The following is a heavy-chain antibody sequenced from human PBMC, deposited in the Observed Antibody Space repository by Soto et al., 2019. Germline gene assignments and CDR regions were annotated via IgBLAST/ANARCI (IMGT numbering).Heavy chain of an antibody. V-gene: IGHV3-74*01. CDR2: IKSDGSGT. CDR1: GFTFSSYW. CDR3: ARGDGDRYDGNCYRGRH. J-gene: IGHJ4*02. D-gene: IGHD2-2*03. Sequence: EVQLVESGGGLVQPGESLTLSCAASGFTFSSYWMHWVRQAPGKGLVWVSRIKSDGSGTYYADSVKGRLTISRDNAKNTLYLQMNSLRVEDTAVYFCARGDGDRYDGNCYRGRHWGQGTLVTVSS.